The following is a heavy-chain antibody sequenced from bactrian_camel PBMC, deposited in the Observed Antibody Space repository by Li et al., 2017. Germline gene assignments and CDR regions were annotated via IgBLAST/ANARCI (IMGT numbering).Heavy chain of an antibody. CDR2: IYRPGGNT. CDR1: GFPIDRSC. CDR3: AAVAICPAGWQSTNIAEYDF. D-gene: IGHD5*01. V-gene: IGHV3S25*01. J-gene: IGHJ4*01. Sequence: QLVESGGGSVQPGGSLRLACEVSGFPIDRSCVGWFRQATGKEREWTASIYRPGGNTFADDSVKCRFTISQDNAKNVMSLQMNDLKPEDTAMYYCAAVAICPAGWQSTNIAEYDFWGQGTQVTVS.